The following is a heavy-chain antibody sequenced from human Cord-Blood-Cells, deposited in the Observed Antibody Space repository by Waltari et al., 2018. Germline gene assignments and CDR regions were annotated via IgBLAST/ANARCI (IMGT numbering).Heavy chain of an antibody. Sequence: QITLKESGPTLVKPTQTLTLTCPFSGFPLSTSGVCVGWLRQPPGTALEWLALIYWNDDKRYSPSLKSRLTITKDTSKNQVVLTMTNMDPVDTATYYCAQLGRGVFDYWGQGTLVTVSS. J-gene: IGHJ4*02. CDR1: GFPLSTSGVC. CDR2: IYWNDDK. D-gene: IGHD7-27*01. V-gene: IGHV2-5*01. CDR3: AQLGRGVFDY.